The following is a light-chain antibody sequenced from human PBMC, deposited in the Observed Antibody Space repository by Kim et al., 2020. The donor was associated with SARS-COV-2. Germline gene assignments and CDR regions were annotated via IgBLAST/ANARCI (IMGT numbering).Light chain of an antibody. Sequence: DIVMTQSPDSLAVSLGERATINCKSSQTVLYNSNNKNYLAWYQQKPGQPPKLLIYWASTRESGVPDRFSGSGSGTGFTLTISSLQAEDVAVYYCQQYYNTPYTFGQGTKLEI. CDR1: QTVLYNSNNKNY. CDR3: QQYYNTPYT. J-gene: IGKJ2*01. CDR2: WAS. V-gene: IGKV4-1*01.